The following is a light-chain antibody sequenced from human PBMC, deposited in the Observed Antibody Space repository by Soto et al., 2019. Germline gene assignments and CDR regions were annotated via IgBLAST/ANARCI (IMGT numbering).Light chain of an antibody. CDR2: PAS. Sequence: IQLTQSPSSLSATVGDRVTITCRASQDISRALAWYQQKPGKAPNLLISPASNLQSGVPSRFSGSGSGTDFSLTINGLQPEDFATYWCQQHYGYPLTFGGGSKVELK. V-gene: IGKV1-9*01. CDR1: QDISRA. CDR3: QQHYGYPLT. J-gene: IGKJ4*01.